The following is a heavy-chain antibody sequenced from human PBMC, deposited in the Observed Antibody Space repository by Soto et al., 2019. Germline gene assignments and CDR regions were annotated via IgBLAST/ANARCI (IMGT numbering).Heavy chain of an antibody. CDR3: GKDGYCGGTSCYWSY. Sequence: EVQLLESGGGLVQPGGSLRLSCAASGFTFSRYAMSWVRQAPGKGLEWVAGVSGSADATYYADSVKGRFTISRDNSKNTLYLQMNSLRAEDTAAYYCGKDGYCGGTSCYWSYWGQGTLVTVSS. CDR1: GFTFSRYA. V-gene: IGHV3-23*01. J-gene: IGHJ4*02. CDR2: VSGSADAT. D-gene: IGHD2-2*03.